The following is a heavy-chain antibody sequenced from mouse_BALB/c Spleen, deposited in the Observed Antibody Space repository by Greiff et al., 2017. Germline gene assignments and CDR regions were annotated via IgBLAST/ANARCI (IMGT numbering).Heavy chain of an antibody. CDR2: IYPGDGDT. D-gene: IGHD1-1*01. CDR3: ARSGYYYGPFDY. CDR1: GYAFSSSW. V-gene: IGHV1-82*01. Sequence: VQLQQSGPELVKPGASVKISCKASGYAFSSSWMNWVKQRPGQGLEWIGRIYPGDGDTNYNGKFKGKATLTADKSSSTAYMQLSSLTSVDSAVYFCARSGYYYGPFDYWGQGTTLTVSS. J-gene: IGHJ2*01.